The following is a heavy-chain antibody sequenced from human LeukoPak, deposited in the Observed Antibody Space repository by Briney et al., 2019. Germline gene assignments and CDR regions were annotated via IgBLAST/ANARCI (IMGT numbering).Heavy chain of an antibody. Sequence: GESLKISCKGSGYYFTNYWIGWVRQMPGKGLEWVGFIFPGDSDTRYSPSLQGQVTISADKSISTAYLQWSSLKASDTAMYYCTRWCGSGTFYSDYWGQGTLVTVSS. D-gene: IGHD3-10*01. CDR1: GYYFTNYW. V-gene: IGHV5-51*01. CDR3: TRWCGSGTFYSDY. CDR2: IFPGDSDT. J-gene: IGHJ4*02.